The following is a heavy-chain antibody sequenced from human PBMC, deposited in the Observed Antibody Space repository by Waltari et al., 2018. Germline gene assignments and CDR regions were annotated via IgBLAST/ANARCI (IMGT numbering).Heavy chain of an antibody. V-gene: IGHV4-59*01. CDR3: ARVLRSAWGVWFDP. J-gene: IGHJ5*02. CDR2: IYSNGSS. D-gene: IGHD3-16*01. CDR1: GGSISSSY. Sequence: QVQLQESGPGLVKPSETLSLTCTVSGGSISSSYWSWIRQPPGKGREWIGYIYSNGSSNYNPSLKSRVTISVDTSKNQFSLKLNSVTAADTAVYYCARVLRSAWGVWFDPWGPGTLVIVSS.